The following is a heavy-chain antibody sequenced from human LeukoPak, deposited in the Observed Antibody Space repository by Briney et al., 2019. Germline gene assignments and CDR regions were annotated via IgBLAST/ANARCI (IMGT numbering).Heavy chain of an antibody. CDR1: GYSISSPYY. V-gene: IGHV4-38-2*02. D-gene: IGHD3-10*02. J-gene: IGHJ5*02. Sequence: PSETLSLTCTVSGYSISSPYYWGWIRQPPGKGLEWIGSMYHSGNTYYNPSLKSRVTILVDTSKNQFSLKLSSVTAADTAFYYCARYVFLEAKFDPWGQGTLVTVSS. CDR2: MYHSGNT. CDR3: ARYVFLEAKFDP.